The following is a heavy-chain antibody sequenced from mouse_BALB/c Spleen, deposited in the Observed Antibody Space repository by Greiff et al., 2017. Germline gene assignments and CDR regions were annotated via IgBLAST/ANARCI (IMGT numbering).Heavy chain of an antibody. CDR1: GYTFTSYW. V-gene: IGHV1-69*02. CDR3: ARWGYDGYSDY. D-gene: IGHD2-3*01. CDR2: IDPSDSYT. Sequence: QVQLQQPGAELVKPGASVKLSCKASGYTFTSYWMHWVKQRPGQGLEWIGEIDPSDSYTNYNQKFKGKATLTVDKSSSTAYMQLSSPTSEDSAVYYCARWGYDGYSDYWGQGTTLTVSS. J-gene: IGHJ2*01.